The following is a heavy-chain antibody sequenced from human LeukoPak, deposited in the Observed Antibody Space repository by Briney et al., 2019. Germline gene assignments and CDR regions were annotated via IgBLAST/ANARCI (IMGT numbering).Heavy chain of an antibody. V-gene: IGHV4-4*02. CDR3: ARVAVTGAARLDY. D-gene: IGHD6-19*01. Sequence: PSETLSRTCTVSGGAISNNYWWTWVRQSPGKGLEWIGDIYYSESTNYNPSLKSRVTMSLDKSKNQLSLNLKFVTAADTALYYCARVAVTGAARLDYWGQGTLVTVSS. CDR2: IYYSEST. J-gene: IGHJ4*02. CDR1: GGAISNNYW.